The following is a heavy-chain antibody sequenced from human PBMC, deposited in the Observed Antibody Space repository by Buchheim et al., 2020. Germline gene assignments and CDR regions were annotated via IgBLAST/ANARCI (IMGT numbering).Heavy chain of an antibody. CDR1: GFTFSSFA. CDR2: IGNGGST. J-gene: IGHJ5*02. Sequence: EVQLLESGGGLVQPGESLRVSCAASGFTFSSFAMSWVRQAPGKGLEWVSAIGNGGSTYYADSVKGRFTVSRDNSQTTLYLQMNSLRAEDTAVYFCAKSPGITGTTGFWFDAWGQGTL. CDR3: AKSPGITGTTGFWFDA. D-gene: IGHD1-7*01. V-gene: IGHV3-23*01.